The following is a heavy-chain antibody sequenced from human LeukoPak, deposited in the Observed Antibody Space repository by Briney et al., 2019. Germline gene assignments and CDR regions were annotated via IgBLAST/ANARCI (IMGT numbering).Heavy chain of an antibody. V-gene: IGHV3-48*03. CDR2: ISSSGSTI. J-gene: IGHJ6*03. CDR1: GFTFSSYE. D-gene: IGHD4/OR15-4a*01. CDR3: ARGGAYYYYMDV. Sequence: GGSLRLSCAASGFTFSSYEMNWVRQAPGKGLEWVSYISSSGSTIYYADSVKGRFTISRDNAKNSLYLQINSLRAEDTAVYYCARGGAYYYYMDVWGKGTTVTVSS.